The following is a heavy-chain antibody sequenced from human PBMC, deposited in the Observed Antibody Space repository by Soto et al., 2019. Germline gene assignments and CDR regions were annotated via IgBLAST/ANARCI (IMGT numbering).Heavy chain of an antibody. CDR2: ISSSSSDT. J-gene: IGHJ4*02. D-gene: IGHD1-26*01. CDR3: ARDIARVGDTYYYDY. Sequence: QVQLVESGGGLVKPGGSLRLSCAASGFTFSDYCMSWIRQAPGKGLEWVSYISSSSSDTNYADSVRGRFTISRDNAKNSLYLQMNGLRAEDTAVYYCARDIARVGDTYYYDYWGQGTLVTVSS. CDR1: GFTFSDYC. V-gene: IGHV3-11*06.